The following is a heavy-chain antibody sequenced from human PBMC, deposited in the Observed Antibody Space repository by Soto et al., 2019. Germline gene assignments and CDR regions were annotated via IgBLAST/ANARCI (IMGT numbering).Heavy chain of an antibody. CDR3: ARGHSYGFDY. CDR2: IYHSGST. Sequence: SETLSLTCAVSGGSISSGGYSWSWIRQPPGKGLEWIGYIYHSGSTYYNPSLKSRVTISVDRSKNQFSLKLSSVTAADTAVYYCARGHSYGFDYWGQGTLVTVST. J-gene: IGHJ4*02. V-gene: IGHV4-30-2*01. CDR1: GGSISSGGYS. D-gene: IGHD5-18*01.